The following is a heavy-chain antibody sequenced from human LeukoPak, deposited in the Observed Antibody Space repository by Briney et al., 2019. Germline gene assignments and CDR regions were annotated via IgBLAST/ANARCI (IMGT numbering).Heavy chain of an antibody. J-gene: IGHJ4*02. CDR1: GDSFSSNSAT. V-gene: IGHV6-1*01. Sequence: SQTLSLTCAISGDSFSSNSATWNWIRQSPSRGLEWLGKTKYRSKWYNDYAVSVKSQIAINPDTSKNQFSLQLNSVTPEDTAVYYCARSGNYFFDYWGQGTLVTVSS. D-gene: IGHD3-10*01. CDR3: ARSGNYFFDY. CDR2: TKYRSKWYN.